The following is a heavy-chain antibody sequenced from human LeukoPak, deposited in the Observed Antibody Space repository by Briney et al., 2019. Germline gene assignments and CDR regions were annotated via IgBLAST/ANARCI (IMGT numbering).Heavy chain of an antibody. CDR2: ISVSGSST. Sequence: PGGSLRLSCAASGFTLSSYAMSWVRQAPGKGLEWVSAISVSGSSTYYVDSVKGRFTISRDNSKNTLYLQMNSLRAEDTAVYYCAKAPSCGGAAGYYFDYWGQGTLVTVSS. V-gene: IGHV3-23*01. CDR3: AKAPSCGGAAGYYFDY. D-gene: IGHD2-21*01. CDR1: GFTLSSYA. J-gene: IGHJ4*02.